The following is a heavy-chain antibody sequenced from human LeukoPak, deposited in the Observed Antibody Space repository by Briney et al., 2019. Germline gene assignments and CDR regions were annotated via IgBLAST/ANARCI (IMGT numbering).Heavy chain of an antibody. J-gene: IGHJ4*02. V-gene: IGHV4-4*01. D-gene: IGHD7-27*01. CDR2: ISHRGST. Sequence: GSLRLSCAASGFSFSSYNMNWVRQPPGKGLEWIGEISHRGSTKYNPSLRSRVTISADESKNQFSLTFSSVTAADTAVYFCARAPPWALDYWGPGNLATVSS. CDR3: ARAPPWALDY. CDR1: GFSFSSYNM.